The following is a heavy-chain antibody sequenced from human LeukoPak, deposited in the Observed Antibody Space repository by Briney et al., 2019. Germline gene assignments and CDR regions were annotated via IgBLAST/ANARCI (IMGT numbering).Heavy chain of an antibody. CDR2: ISSGGTT. CDR1: GFTVSSNY. J-gene: IGHJ2*01. D-gene: IGHD6-19*01. CDR3: ARDSSGWWYYDL. V-gene: IGHV3-53*01. Sequence: PGGSLRLSCAASGFTVSSNYMSWFRRARAKGLEWVSVISSGGTTYYADSVKGRFTISRDNSKNALFLQMNSLRAEDTAVYHCARDSSGWWYYDLWGRGTLVTVSS.